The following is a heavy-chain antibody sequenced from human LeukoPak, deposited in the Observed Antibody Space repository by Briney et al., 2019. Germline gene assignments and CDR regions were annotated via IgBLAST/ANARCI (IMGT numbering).Heavy chain of an antibody. J-gene: IGHJ4*02. Sequence: KFQGRVTITRDTSASTACMELSSLGSEDTAVYYCAREGNRESAFDYWGQGTLVTVSS. V-gene: IGHV1-3*01. CDR3: AREGNRESAFDY. D-gene: IGHD3-10*01.